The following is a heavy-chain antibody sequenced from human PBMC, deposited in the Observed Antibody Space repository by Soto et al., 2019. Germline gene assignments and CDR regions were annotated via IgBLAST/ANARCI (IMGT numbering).Heavy chain of an antibody. V-gene: IGHV4-4*02. CDR1: GDSISSTRW. CDR3: ARGYCSSTTCYIWDNWFDP. Sequence: SETLSLTCTVSGDSISSTRWWSWVRQSPGKGLEWIGDIYHGGSTNYNPSLKSRVTISVDTPKNQFSLKLSSVTAADTAVYYCARGYCSSTTCYIWDNWFDPWGQGTLVTVSS. D-gene: IGHD2-2*01. J-gene: IGHJ5*02. CDR2: IYHGGST.